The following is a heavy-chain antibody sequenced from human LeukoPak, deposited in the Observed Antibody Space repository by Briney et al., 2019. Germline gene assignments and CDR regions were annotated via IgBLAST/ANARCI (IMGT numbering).Heavy chain of an antibody. CDR3: ARCPPSGSYACVH. CDR2: MNPNSGNT. D-gene: IGHD1-26*01. V-gene: IGHV1-8*02. CDR1: GYIFTTYD. Sequence: ASVKVSCKASGYIFTTYDINWVRQATGQGLEWMGWMNPNSGNTGYAQKFQGRVTMTRNTSIGTAYMELSSLRSEDTAVYYCARCPPSGSYACVHWGQGTLVTVSS. J-gene: IGHJ4*02.